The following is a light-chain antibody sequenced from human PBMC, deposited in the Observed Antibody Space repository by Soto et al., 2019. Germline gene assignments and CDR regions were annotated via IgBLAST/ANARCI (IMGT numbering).Light chain of an antibody. V-gene: IGKV1-13*02. Sequence: AIQLTQSPSSLSASVGDRVTITCRASQGISSALAWYQQKTGKAPKLLIDDASSLESGVPSRFSGSGAGTDFTLTISSLQPEEVATYYCQQFNSYPVTVGPGTKGDIK. J-gene: IGKJ3*01. CDR1: QGISSA. CDR2: DAS. CDR3: QQFNSYPVT.